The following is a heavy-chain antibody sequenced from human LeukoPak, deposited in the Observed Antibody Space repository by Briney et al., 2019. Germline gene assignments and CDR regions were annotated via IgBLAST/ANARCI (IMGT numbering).Heavy chain of an antibody. Sequence: PGGSLRLSCAASGFTISAYAMHWVRQAPDRGLEWVAVVSYDGTNKYYADSVKGRFTISRDMSKNTVYLQMNSLRPEDTAVYSCARTPMTYGDYRGWFDPWGQGTQVTVSS. CDR3: ARTPMTYGDYRGWFDP. CDR2: VSYDGTNK. J-gene: IGHJ5*02. V-gene: IGHV3-30-3*01. CDR1: GFTISAYA. D-gene: IGHD4-17*01.